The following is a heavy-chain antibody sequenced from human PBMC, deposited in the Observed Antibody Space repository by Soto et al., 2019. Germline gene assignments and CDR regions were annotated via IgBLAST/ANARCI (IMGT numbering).Heavy chain of an antibody. CDR3: ARDTTALVSFDS. CDR2: IYHSGST. V-gene: IGHV4-31*03. Sequence: TLSLTCTVSGASVSSGGYYWNWIRQRPGKGLEWIGYIYHSGSTYSNPSLEGRATILVDKSKNQFSLKLTSVTAADTAVYYCARDTTALVSFDSWGQGALVTVSS. CDR1: GASVSSGGYY. D-gene: IGHD5-18*01. J-gene: IGHJ4*02.